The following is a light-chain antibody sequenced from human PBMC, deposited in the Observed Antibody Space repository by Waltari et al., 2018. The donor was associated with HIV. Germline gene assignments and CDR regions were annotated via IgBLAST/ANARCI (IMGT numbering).Light chain of an antibody. CDR3: CSYAGSNTWV. Sequence: QSALTQPASVSGSPGQSITISCTGTSSDVGRYNLVSWYQQHPGKAPKLMIYEVSKRPSGVSNRFSGSKSGNTASLTISGLQAEDEADYYYCSYAGSNTWVFGGGTKLTVL. CDR1: SSDVGRYNL. J-gene: IGLJ3*02. V-gene: IGLV2-23*02. CDR2: EVS.